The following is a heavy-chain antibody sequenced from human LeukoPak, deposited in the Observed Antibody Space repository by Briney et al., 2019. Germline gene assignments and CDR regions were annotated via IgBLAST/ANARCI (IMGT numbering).Heavy chain of an antibody. D-gene: IGHD1/OR15-1a*01. CDR1: GGSISSYY. CDR3: AREATARGTRTTTRYNWFDP. Sequence: SETLSLTCTVSGGSISSYYWSWIRQPAGKGLEWIGRIYTSGSTNYNPSLKSRVTMSVDTSKNQFSLKLSSVTAADTAVYYCAREATARGTRTTTRYNWFDPWGQGTLVTVSS. J-gene: IGHJ5*02. V-gene: IGHV4-4*07. CDR2: IYTSGST.